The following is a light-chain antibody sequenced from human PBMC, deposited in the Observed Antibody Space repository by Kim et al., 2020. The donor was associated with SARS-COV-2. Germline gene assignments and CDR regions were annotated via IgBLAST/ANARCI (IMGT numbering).Light chain of an antibody. V-gene: IGLV4-69*01. CDR2: VNSDGSH. Sequence: QLVLTQSPSASASLGASFTLTCTLSSGHSSNAIAWHQQQPEKGPRYLLRVNSDGSHYKGDGIPDRFSCSSSGAERYLTISSLQSEDEGDYYCQTWGSGIRVFGGGTQLTVL. CDR3: QTWGSGIRV. J-gene: IGLJ2*01. CDR1: SGHSSNA.